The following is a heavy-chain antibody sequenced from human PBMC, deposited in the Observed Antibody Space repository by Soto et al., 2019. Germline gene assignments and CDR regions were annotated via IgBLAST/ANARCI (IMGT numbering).Heavy chain of an antibody. D-gene: IGHD1-20*01. J-gene: IGHJ6*03. CDR3: ARVGRLTGPWSADYYYMDV. CDR1: GFTFSSYW. CDR2: INSDGSST. V-gene: IGHV3-74*01. Sequence: GGSLRLSCAASGFTFSSYWMHWVRQAPGKGLVWVSRINSDGSSTSYADSVKGRFTISRDNAKNTLYLQMNSLRAEDTAVYYCARVGRLTGPWSADYYYMDVWGKGTTVTVSS.